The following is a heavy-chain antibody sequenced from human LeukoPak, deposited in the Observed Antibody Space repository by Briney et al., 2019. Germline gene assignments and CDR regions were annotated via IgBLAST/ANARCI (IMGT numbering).Heavy chain of an antibody. CDR2: IHRGGNT. J-gene: IGHJ4*02. Sequence: GSLRLSCAASGFTVSGNYMSWVRQAPGKGLEWLSVIHRGGNTYYADSVKGRFTISRDSSKNTMFLQMDSLRAEDTAVYYCARDPGYGLGVDYGDYWGQGTLVTVSS. CDR3: ARDPGYGLGVDYGDY. CDR1: GFTVSGNY. D-gene: IGHD3-10*01. V-gene: IGHV3-66*01.